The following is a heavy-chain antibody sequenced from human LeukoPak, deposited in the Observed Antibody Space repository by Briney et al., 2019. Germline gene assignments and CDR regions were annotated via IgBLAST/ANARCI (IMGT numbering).Heavy chain of an antibody. CDR1: GFTFNDYY. J-gene: IGHJ5*02. CDR3: ATDGAGFDT. Sequence: GGSLRLSCAASGFTFNDYYMSWSRQAPGKGREWLSYINIGGTNTHYADSVKGRFTISRDNAKKSLYLEMNNLRAEDTAVYYCATDGAGFDTWGQGVLVTVSS. CDR2: INIGGTNT. V-gene: IGHV3-11*01.